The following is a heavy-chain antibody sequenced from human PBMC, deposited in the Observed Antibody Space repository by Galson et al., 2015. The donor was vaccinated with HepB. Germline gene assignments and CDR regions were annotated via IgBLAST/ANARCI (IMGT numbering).Heavy chain of an antibody. CDR3: VPPPSFGMDV. D-gene: IGHD2-2*01. J-gene: IGHJ6*02. CDR1: GFTFSRKG. CDR2: ISSDGTTT. V-gene: IGHV3-30*03. Sequence: SLRLSCAASGFTFSRKGMHWVRQAPGKGLEWVAVISSDGTTTYYADSVKGRFTISRDNSKNTLYLQMNSLRTDDTAVYHCVPPPSFGMDVWGQGTTVTVSS.